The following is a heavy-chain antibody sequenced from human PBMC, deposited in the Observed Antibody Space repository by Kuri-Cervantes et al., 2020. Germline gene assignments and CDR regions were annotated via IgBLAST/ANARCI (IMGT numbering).Heavy chain of an antibody. V-gene: IGHV3-23*01. J-gene: IGHJ6*02. CDR3: AKAAYYDFWSGPPYYYYGMDV. D-gene: IGHD3-3*01. CDR2: ISGSGGST. CDR1: GFTFSSYA. Sequence: GESLKISCAASGFTFSSYAMSWVRQAPGKGLEWVSAISGSGGSTYYADSVKGRFTISRDNSKNTPYLQMNSLRAEDTAVYYCAKAAYYDFWSGPPYYYYGMDVWGQGTTVTGSS.